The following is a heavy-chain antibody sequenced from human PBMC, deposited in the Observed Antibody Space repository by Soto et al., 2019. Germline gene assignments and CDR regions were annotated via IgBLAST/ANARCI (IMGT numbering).Heavy chain of an antibody. Sequence: PLATRSFTCTVSGGSVSSGSYYWTWIRQPPGKGLEWIAYIYYTAKTNYNPSLKSRVTISLDTSKNQFSLKLSSMTAQDTAGCYFERTSCTTRRCQGHGMGVRGRWTTVTVS. J-gene: IGHJ6*02. CDR3: ERTSCTTRRCQGHGMGV. CDR1: GGSVSSGSYY. CDR2: IYYTAKT. D-gene: IGHD2-8*01. V-gene: IGHV4-61*01.